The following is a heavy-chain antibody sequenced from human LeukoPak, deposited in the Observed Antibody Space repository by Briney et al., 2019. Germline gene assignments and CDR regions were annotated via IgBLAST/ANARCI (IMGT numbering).Heavy chain of an antibody. D-gene: IGHD2-8*02. V-gene: IGHV3-7*03. CDR2: IKQDGSEK. CDR1: GFTFSSYW. CDR3: AQQLGYCTRGNCYFTY. Sequence: GGSLRLSCAASGFTFSSYWMSWVRQAPGKGLEWVANIKQDGSEKYYVDSVKGRFTISRDNAKNSLYLQMNSLRAEDTAVYYCAQQLGYCTRGNCYFTYWGQGTVVTVSS. J-gene: IGHJ4*02.